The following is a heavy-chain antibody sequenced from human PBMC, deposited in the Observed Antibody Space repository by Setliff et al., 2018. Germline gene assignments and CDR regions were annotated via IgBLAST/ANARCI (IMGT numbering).Heavy chain of an antibody. Sequence: SETLSLTCAVSGASIRNNYYWGWIRQSPGTGLEWIGSIFYNGMAYYNPSLKSRVTMSVDTSKNQFSLNLTSVTAADTAVYYCAHRPGYCFTTTCWNFDYWGQGALVTVSS. CDR2: IFYNGMA. D-gene: IGHD2-2*01. CDR1: GASIRNNYY. V-gene: IGHV4-39*01. J-gene: IGHJ4*02. CDR3: AHRPGYCFTTTCWNFDY.